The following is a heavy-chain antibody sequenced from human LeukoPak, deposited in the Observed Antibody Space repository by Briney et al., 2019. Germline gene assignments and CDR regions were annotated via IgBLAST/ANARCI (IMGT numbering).Heavy chain of an antibody. V-gene: IGHV3-20*04. D-gene: IGHD3-22*01. CDR1: GFTFDDYG. CDR2: INWNGDST. CDR3: ARERYYDSSGYFHYYYMDV. J-gene: IGHJ6*03. Sequence: GGSLRLSCAASGFTFDDYGMSWVHQAPGKGLEWVSAINWNGDSTGYADSVKGRFTISRDNAKSSLYLQMNSLRAEDTALYFCARERYYDSSGYFHYYYMDVWGKGTTVTVSS.